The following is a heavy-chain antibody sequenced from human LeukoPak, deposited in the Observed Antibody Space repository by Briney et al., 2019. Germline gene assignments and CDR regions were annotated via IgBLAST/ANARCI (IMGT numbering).Heavy chain of an antibody. V-gene: IGHV3-11*03. CDR3: ATGIAVAGSEEIYFDY. CDR1: GLTLSDHC. CDR2: LRSSSSYT. Sequence: GGCLRPSYAAAGLTLSDHCMSSVRQAQGEGLEWVSYLRSSSSYTNYADSVKGRFTISRDNAKNSLYLQMNSLRAEDTAVYYCATGIAVAGSEEIYFDYWGQGTLVTVSS. D-gene: IGHD6-19*01. J-gene: IGHJ4*02.